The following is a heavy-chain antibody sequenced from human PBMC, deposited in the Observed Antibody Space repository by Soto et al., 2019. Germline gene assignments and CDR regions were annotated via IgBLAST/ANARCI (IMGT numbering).Heavy chain of an antibody. CDR1: GGSFSGYY. CDR2: INHSGST. CDR3: ARDRDGAVVAAKVTYGLFHYMDV. J-gene: IGHJ6*03. Sequence: QVQLQQWGAGLLKPSETLSLTCAVYGGSFSGYYWSWIRQPPGKGLEWIGEINHSGSTNYNPSLKSRVTISVDTSKNQFSLKLSSVTAADTAVYYCARDRDGAVVAAKVTYGLFHYMDVWGKGTTVTVSS. V-gene: IGHV4-34*01. D-gene: IGHD2-15*01.